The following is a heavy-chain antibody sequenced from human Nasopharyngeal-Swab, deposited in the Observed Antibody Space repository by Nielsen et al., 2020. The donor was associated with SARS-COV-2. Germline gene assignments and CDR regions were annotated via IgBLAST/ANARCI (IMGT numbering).Heavy chain of an antibody. CDR1: GYSFSTYW. CDR3: ARLSTAVIARFFDY. Sequence: GESLKISCKGSGYSFSTYWVGWVRQMPGKGLEWMGSIYPGDSDTRYSPPFQGQVTISADKSISTAFLQWSSLKASDSATYYCARLSTAVIARFFDYWGQGTLLTVSS. D-gene: IGHD5-18*01. J-gene: IGHJ4*02. CDR2: IYPGDSDT. V-gene: IGHV5-51*01.